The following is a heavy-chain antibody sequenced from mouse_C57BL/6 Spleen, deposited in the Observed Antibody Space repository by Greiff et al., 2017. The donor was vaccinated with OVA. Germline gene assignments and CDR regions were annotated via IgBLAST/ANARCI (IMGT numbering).Heavy chain of an antibody. Sequence: VKLMESGPELVKPGASVKISCKASGYSFTSYYIHWVKQRPGQGLEWIGWIYPGSGNTKYNEKFKGKATLTADTSSSTAYMQLSSLTSEDSAVYDCARRGGNFAMDYWGQGTSVTVSS. CDR3: ARRGGNFAMDY. CDR1: GYSFTSYY. V-gene: IGHV1-66*01. CDR2: IYPGSGNT. J-gene: IGHJ4*01.